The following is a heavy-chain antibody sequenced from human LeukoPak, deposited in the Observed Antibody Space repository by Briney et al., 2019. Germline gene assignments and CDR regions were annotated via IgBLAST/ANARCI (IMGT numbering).Heavy chain of an antibody. D-gene: IGHD6-19*01. CDR3: ARGISSSGWLRNWFDP. CDR2: IIPIFGTA. V-gene: IGHV1-69*13. Sequence: SVKVSCKAPGGTFSSYAISWVRQAPGQGLEWMGGIIPIFGTANYAQKFQGRVTITADESTSTAYMELSSLRSEDTAVYYCARGISSSGWLRNWFDPWGQGTLVAVSS. CDR1: GGTFSSYA. J-gene: IGHJ5*02.